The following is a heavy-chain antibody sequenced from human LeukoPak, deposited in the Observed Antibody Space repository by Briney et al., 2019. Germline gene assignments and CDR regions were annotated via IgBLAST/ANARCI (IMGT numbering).Heavy chain of an antibody. Sequence: PSETLSLTCTVSGGSISSSSYYWGWIRQPPGKGLEWIGSIYYSGSTYYNPSLKSRVTISVDTSKNQFSLKLSSVTDADTAVYYCAGGYCSSTSCYAGDYWGQGTLVTVSS. CDR3: AGGYCSSTSCYAGDY. CDR2: IYYSGST. V-gene: IGHV4-39*01. D-gene: IGHD2-2*01. J-gene: IGHJ4*02. CDR1: GGSISSSSYY.